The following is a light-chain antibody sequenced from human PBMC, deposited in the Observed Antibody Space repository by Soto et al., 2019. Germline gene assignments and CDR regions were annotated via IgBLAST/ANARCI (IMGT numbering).Light chain of an antibody. J-gene: IGKJ5*01. CDR2: DAS. V-gene: IGKV3-11*01. CDR3: QQTYSTPIP. Sequence: EIVLTQSPATLSLSPGERATLSCRASQSVSSYLAWYQQKPGQAPRLLIYDASNRATGIPARFSGSGSGTDFTLTISSLEPEDFAVYYCQQTYSTPIPFGQGTRLEIK. CDR1: QSVSSY.